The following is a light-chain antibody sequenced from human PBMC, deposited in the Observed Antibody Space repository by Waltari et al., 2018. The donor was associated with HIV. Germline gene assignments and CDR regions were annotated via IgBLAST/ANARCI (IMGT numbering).Light chain of an antibody. CDR3: GTWDSSLSAL. J-gene: IGLJ2*01. CDR1: SSNIGNNS. CDR2: DNN. V-gene: IGLV1-51*01. Sequence: QSVLTQPPSVSAAPGQKVTISCSGSSSNIGNNSVSWYQQLPGTAPKLLIYDNNKRPTRIPDRFAGSKSGTSATLGITGLQTGDEADYYCGTWDSSLSALFGGGTKLTVL.